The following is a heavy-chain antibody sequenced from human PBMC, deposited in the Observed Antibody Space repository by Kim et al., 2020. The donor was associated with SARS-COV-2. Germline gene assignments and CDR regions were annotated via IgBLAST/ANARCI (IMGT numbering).Heavy chain of an antibody. D-gene: IGHD3-10*01. V-gene: IGHV3-15*01. CDR1: GFTFSNAW. Sequence: GGSLRLSCAASGFTFSNAWMSWVRQAPGKGLEWVGRIKSKTDGGSTDYAAPVKGRFTISRDDSKNTLYLQMNSLKTEDTAVYYCTTQNVLLWFGPRLAFDIWGQGTMVTVSS. CDR3: TTQNVLLWFGPRLAFDI. CDR2: IKSKTDGGST. J-gene: IGHJ3*02.